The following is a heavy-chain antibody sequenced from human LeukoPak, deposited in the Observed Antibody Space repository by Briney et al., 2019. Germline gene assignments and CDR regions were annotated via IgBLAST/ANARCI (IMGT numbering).Heavy chain of an antibody. Sequence: GESLKISCKGSGYSFTSYWIGWVRQMPGKGLEWMGIIYPGDSDTRYSPSFQGQVTISADKSISTAYLQWSSLKASDTAMYYCERPARRDGYNGGGFDYWGQGTLVTVSS. CDR2: IYPGDSDT. J-gene: IGHJ4*02. D-gene: IGHD5-24*01. V-gene: IGHV5-51*01. CDR1: GYSFTSYW. CDR3: ERPARRDGYNGGGFDY.